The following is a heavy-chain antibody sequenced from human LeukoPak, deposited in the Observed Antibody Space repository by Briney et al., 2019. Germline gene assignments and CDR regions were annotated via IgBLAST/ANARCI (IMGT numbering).Heavy chain of an antibody. CDR1: EFTFSDFH. CDR3: ARRTGMTLPGWLRVVDL. V-gene: IGHV3-11*01. D-gene: IGHD3-22*01. CDR2: ISRSGGTI. Sequence: GGSLRLSCAASEFTFSDFHMNWIRQAPGKGLEWVAHISRSGGTIYYTDSVKGRFTISRDNAKNSLYLQMNSLRDEDTAVYYCARRTGMTLPGWLRVVDLWGQGTQVTVSS. J-gene: IGHJ5*02.